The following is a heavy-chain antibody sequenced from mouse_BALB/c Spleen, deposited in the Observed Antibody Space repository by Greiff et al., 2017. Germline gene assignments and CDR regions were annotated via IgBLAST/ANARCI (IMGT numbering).Heavy chain of an antibody. V-gene: IGHV14-4*02. CDR1: GFNIKDYY. CDR2: IDPENGDT. D-gene: IGHD2-4*01. J-gene: IGHJ3*01. Sequence: VQLQQSGAELVRSGASVKLSCTASGFNIKDYYMHWVKQRPEQGLEWIGWIDPENGDTEYAPKFQGKATMTADTSSNTAYLQLSSLTSEDTAVYYSNLYEYGERAWIAYRGQGTLGTVSA. CDR3: NLYEYGERAWIAY.